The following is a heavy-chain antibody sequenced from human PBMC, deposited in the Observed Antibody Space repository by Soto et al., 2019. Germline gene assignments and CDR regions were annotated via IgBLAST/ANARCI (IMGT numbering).Heavy chain of an antibody. CDR3: ARVRSGCGIDY. J-gene: IGHJ4*02. D-gene: IGHD6-19*01. V-gene: IGHV4-30-2*01. CDR1: GGSISSGGYS. CDR2: LYHSGST. Sequence: QLHLQESGSGLVKPSQTLSLTCAVSGGSISSGGYSWSWIRQPPGKGLNYIGYLYHSGSTYYNPSLTSRVTISVDRSKNQFSLKLSSVTAADTAVYYCARVRSGCGIDYCVQGTLVTVSS.